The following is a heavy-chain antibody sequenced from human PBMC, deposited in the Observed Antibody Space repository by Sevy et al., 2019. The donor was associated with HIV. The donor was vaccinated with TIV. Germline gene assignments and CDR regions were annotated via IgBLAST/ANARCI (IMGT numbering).Heavy chain of an antibody. V-gene: IGHV1-24*01. J-gene: IGHJ4*02. CDR1: GYTLTALS. CDR3: ATTKDYYDSSGYPFDH. D-gene: IGHD3-22*01. CDR2: FDPEDGET. Sequence: ASVKVASKVSGYTLTALSMHWVRQAPGKGLEWMGTFDPEDGETRFAQKFQGRVTMTEDTSTDTAYMELSSLRSEDTAVYFCATTKDYYDSSGYPFDHWGQGALVTVSS.